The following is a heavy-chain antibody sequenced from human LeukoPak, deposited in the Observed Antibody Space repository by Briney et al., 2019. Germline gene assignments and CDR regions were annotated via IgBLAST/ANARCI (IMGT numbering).Heavy chain of an antibody. CDR1: GFTVSSNY. CDR2: ISGSGGST. V-gene: IGHV3-23*01. Sequence: GGSLRLSCAASGFTVSSNYMSWVRQAPGKGLEWVSVISGSGGSTYYADSVKGRFTISRDNSKNTGYLQMNSLRADDTAVYYCAKDRYCSSTSCGLFDPWGQGTLVTVSS. D-gene: IGHD2-2*01. J-gene: IGHJ5*02. CDR3: AKDRYCSSTSCGLFDP.